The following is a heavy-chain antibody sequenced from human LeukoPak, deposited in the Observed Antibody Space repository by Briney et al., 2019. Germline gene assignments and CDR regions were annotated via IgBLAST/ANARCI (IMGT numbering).Heavy chain of an antibody. CDR2: INHSGST. Sequence: KTSETLSLTCAVYGGSFSGYYWSWIRQSPGKGLEWIGEINHSGSTNYNPSLKSRVTISVDTSKNQFSLKLSSVTAADTAVYYCARDSASSGIFDYWGQGTLVTVSS. CDR3: ARDSASSGIFDY. CDR1: GGSFSGYY. D-gene: IGHD6-19*01. J-gene: IGHJ4*02. V-gene: IGHV4-34*01.